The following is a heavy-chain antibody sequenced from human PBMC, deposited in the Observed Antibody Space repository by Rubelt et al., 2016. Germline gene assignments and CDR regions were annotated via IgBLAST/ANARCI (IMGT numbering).Heavy chain of an antibody. Sequence: QVQLQESGPGLVKLSETLSLTCTVSGYSISSGYYWGWIRQPPGKGLEWIGETNHRGGTNYNPSLKSRVTISVDTSKNQFSLKLSSVTGADTAVYYCARRTKGWLREIGDYWGQGTLVTVAS. V-gene: IGHV4-38-2*02. CDR1: GYSISSGYY. D-gene: IGHD5-12*01. J-gene: IGHJ4*02. CDR2: TNHRGGT. CDR3: ARRTKGWLREIGDY.